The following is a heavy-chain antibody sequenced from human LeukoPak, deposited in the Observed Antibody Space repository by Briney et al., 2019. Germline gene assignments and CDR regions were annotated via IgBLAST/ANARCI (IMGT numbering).Heavy chain of an antibody. D-gene: IGHD2/OR15-2a*01. J-gene: IGHJ5*02. V-gene: IGHV1-3*01. CDR3: ARAWRRGHFLHTWFDP. Sequence: ASVKVSCKASGYTFTSYAMHWVRQAPGQRLEWMGWINAGNGNTKYSQKFQGRVTITRETSASTAYMELSSLRSEDTAVYYCARAWRRGHFLHTWFDPWGQGTLVTVSS. CDR2: INAGNGNT. CDR1: GYTFTSYA.